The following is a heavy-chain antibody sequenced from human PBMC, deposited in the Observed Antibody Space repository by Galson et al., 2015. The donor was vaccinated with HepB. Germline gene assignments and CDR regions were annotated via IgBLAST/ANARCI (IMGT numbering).Heavy chain of an antibody. CDR1: GFTFHDYA. CDR3: VRDTLTWIVGSFDALDL. CDR2: FCGDGGRV. Sequence: SLSLSCADSGFTFHDYAMHWARQAPGKGLEAVSGFCGDGGRVAYADSVKGRSIAPRVIPHTPLNRQLNSLRAEDTALYYCVRDTLTWIVGSFDALDLWGQGTVVTVSS. J-gene: IGHJ3*01. V-gene: IGHV3-9*01. D-gene: IGHD1-26*01.